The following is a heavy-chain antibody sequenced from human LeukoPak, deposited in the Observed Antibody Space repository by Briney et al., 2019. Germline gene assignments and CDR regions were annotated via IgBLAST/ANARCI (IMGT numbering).Heavy chain of an antibody. CDR1: GFTVSSNY. CDR2: IYSGGST. CDR3: ARDLGAGYYDSNAFDI. J-gene: IGHJ3*02. Sequence: GGSLRLSCAASGFTVSSNYMSWVRQAPGKGLEWVSVIYSGGSTYYADSVRGRFTIPRDNSKNTLYLQMNSLRAEDTAVYYCARDLGAGYYDSNAFDIWGQGTMVTVSS. D-gene: IGHD3-22*01. V-gene: IGHV3-53*01.